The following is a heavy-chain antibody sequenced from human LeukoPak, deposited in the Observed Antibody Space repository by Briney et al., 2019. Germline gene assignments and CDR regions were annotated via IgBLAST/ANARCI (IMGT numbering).Heavy chain of an antibody. V-gene: IGHV4-38-2*02. CDR1: GGSISSYY. CDR2: IYHSGNT. CDR3: ARDGGLQLPLGWFDP. J-gene: IGHJ5*02. Sequence: PSETLSLTCTVSGGSISSYYWSWIRQPPGKGLEWIGSIYHSGNTYYNPSLKSRVTISIDTSKNQFSLKLSSVTAADTAVYYCARDGGLQLPLGWFDPWGQGTLVIVSS. D-gene: IGHD1-7*01.